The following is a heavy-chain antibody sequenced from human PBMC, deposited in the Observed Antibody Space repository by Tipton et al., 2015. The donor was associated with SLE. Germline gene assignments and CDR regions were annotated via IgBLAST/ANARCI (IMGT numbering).Heavy chain of an antibody. D-gene: IGHD1-26*01. CDR2: ISYDGSNK. CDR3: ARDGVGATYYYYYGMDV. J-gene: IGHJ6*02. V-gene: IGHV3-30-3*01. Sequence: SLRLSCAASGFTFSSYAMHWVRQAPGKGLEWVAVISYDGSNKYYADSVKGRFTISRDNSKNTLYLQMNSLRAEDTAVYYCARDGVGATYYYYYGMDVWGQGTTVTVSS. CDR1: GFTFSSYA.